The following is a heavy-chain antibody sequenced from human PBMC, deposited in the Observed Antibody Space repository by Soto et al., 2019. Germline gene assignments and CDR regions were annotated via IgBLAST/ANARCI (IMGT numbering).Heavy chain of an antibody. Sequence: EVQLVESGEGLVKPGGYLRLSCAASGFTFSSYSMNWVRQAPGKGLEWVSSISSSSSYIYYADSVTGRFTISRDNAKNSLYLQMITLSTEDTDVYYCAREIAEDTYNFDYWCQGTLVTVS. CDR3: AREIAEDTYNFDY. CDR2: ISSSSSYI. V-gene: IGHV3-21*01. D-gene: IGHD6-13*01. J-gene: IGHJ4*02. CDR1: GFTFSSYS.